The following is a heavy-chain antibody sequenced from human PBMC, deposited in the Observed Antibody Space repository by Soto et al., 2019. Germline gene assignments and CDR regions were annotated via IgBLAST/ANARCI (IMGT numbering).Heavy chain of an antibody. D-gene: IGHD1-26*01. J-gene: IGHJ3*02. CDR1: GFTFDDYT. CDR3: ARDWYSGRSDGFDI. Sequence: PGGSLRLSCAASGFTFDDYTMHWVRQAPGKGLEWVSLISWDGGSTYYADSVKGRFTISRDNSKNSLYLQMNSLRTEDTAVYYCARDWYSGRSDGFDIWGQGTMVTVSS. CDR2: ISWDGGST. V-gene: IGHV3-43*01.